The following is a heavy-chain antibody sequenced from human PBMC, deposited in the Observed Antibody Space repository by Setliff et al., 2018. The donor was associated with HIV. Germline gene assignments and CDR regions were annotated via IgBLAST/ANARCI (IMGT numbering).Heavy chain of an antibody. CDR1: GGSISSGSYY. Sequence: SETLSLTCTVSGGSISSGSYYWSWIRQPAGKGLQWIGRIYTSGSTNYNPSLKSRVTISVDTSKNQFSLKLNSVTAADTAIYYCARGPFVLRFLERLVYFDYWGQGKLVAVSS. CDR3: ARGPFVLRFLERLVYFDY. J-gene: IGHJ4*02. D-gene: IGHD3-3*01. V-gene: IGHV4-61*02. CDR2: IYTSGST.